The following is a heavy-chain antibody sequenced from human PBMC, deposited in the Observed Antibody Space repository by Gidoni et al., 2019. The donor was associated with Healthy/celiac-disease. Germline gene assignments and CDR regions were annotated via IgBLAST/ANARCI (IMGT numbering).Heavy chain of an antibody. D-gene: IGHD4-17*01. J-gene: IGHJ4*02. V-gene: IGHV4-61*02. CDR3: AREVDYGETNDY. CDR1: GGSISSGSYY. CDR2: IYTSGST. Sequence: QVQLQESGPGLVNPSQTLSLTCTVSGGSISSGSYYWSWIRQPAGKGLEWIGRIYTSGSTNYNPSLKSRVTRSVDTSKNQFSLKLSSVTAADTAVYYCAREVDYGETNDYWGQGTLVTVSS.